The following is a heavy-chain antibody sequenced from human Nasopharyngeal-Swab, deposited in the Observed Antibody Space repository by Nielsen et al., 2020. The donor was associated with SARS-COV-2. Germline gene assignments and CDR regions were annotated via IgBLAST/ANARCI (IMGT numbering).Heavy chain of an antibody. V-gene: IGHV4-31*03. D-gene: IGHD2-2*01. CDR3: ARSMYCSSTSCRYYFDY. CDR2: IYYSGST. J-gene: IGHJ4*02. Sequence: LRLSCTVSGGSFSSAGYFWTWIRQHPGKGLEWIGYIYYSGSTYYNPSLKSRVTISVGTSKNHFSLKLSSVTAADTAVYFCARSMYCSSTSCRYYFDYWGQGTLVTVSS. CDR1: GGSFSSAGYF.